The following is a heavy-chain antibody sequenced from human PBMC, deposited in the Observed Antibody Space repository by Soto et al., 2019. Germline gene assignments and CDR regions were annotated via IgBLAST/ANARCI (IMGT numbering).Heavy chain of an antibody. Sequence: QVQLVESGGGVVQPGRSLRLSCAASGFIFSSYAMHWVRQAPGKGLEWVAVISYDGSNKYYADSVKGRFTISRDNSKNTLYLQMNSLRAEDTAVYYCARDKYNSSSWYDYYYGMDVWGQGTTVTVSS. D-gene: IGHD6-13*01. V-gene: IGHV3-30-3*01. CDR3: ARDKYNSSSWYDYYYGMDV. J-gene: IGHJ6*02. CDR2: ISYDGSNK. CDR1: GFIFSSYA.